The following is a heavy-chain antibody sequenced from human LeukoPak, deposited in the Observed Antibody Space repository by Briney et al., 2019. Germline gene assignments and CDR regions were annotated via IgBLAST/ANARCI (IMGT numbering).Heavy chain of an antibody. CDR3: ARVGRGDHTWGSYYCDH. D-gene: IGHD3-16*01. CDR1: GDSFRSYH. CDR2: ISSSGST. Sequence: SETLSLTCTVSGDSFRSYHWSWLRQPPGKGLEWIGYISSSGSTSYNPSLETRLTISVDTSKNQFSLKLSSVTAADTAVYYCARVGRGDHTWGSYYCDHWGQGTLVSVSS. J-gene: IGHJ4*02. V-gene: IGHV4-59*01.